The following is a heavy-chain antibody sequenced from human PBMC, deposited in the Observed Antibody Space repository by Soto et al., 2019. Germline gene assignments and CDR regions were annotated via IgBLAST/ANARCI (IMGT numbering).Heavy chain of an antibody. V-gene: IGHV3-21*01. CDR2: ISSSSSYI. CDR3: ARAGSSGWDYYFDY. J-gene: IGHJ4*02. CDR1: GFTFSSYS. Sequence: GGSLRLSCAASGFTFSSYSMNWVRQAPGKGLEWVSSISSSSSYIYYADSVKGRFTISRDNAKNSLYLQMNSLRAEDTAVYYCARAGSSGWDYYFDYWGQGTLVTVS. D-gene: IGHD6-19*01.